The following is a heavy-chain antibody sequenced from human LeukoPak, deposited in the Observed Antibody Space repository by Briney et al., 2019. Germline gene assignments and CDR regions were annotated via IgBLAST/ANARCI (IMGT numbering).Heavy chain of an antibody. CDR1: GGSISSGGYS. J-gene: IGHJ5*02. V-gene: IGHV4-30-2*01. Sequence: SQTLSLTCAVSGGSISSGGYSWSWIRQPPGKGLEWIGYIYHSGSTYYNPSLKSRVTISVDTSKNQFSLKLSSVTAADTAVYYCARYRQLQSNNWFDPWGQGTLVTVSS. CDR2: IYHSGST. CDR3: ARYRQLQSNNWFDP. D-gene: IGHD4-11*01.